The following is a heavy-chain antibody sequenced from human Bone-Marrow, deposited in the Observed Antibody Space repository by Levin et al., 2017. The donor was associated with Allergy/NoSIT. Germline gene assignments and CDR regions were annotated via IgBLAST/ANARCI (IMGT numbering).Heavy chain of an antibody. D-gene: IGHD2-8*01. Sequence: GSLRLSCASSGFTFSGYWMAWVRQAPGKGLEWVANINRDGGDGYSVDSVKGRFTISRDNARNSLDLQMNSLRVEDTAVYYCARNGAWSFEFWGQGTLVTVSS. V-gene: IGHV3-7*02. CDR3: ARNGAWSFEF. CDR2: INRDGGDG. J-gene: IGHJ4*02. CDR1: GFTFSGYW.